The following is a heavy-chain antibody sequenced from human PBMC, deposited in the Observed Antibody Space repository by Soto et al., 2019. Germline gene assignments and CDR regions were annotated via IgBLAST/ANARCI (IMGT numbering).Heavy chain of an antibody. D-gene: IGHD3-22*01. V-gene: IGHV1-3*01. CDR2: INAGNGNT. J-gene: IGHJ4*02. CDR1: GYTFTSYA. CDR3: ARGWSTMIVKD. Sequence: ASVRVYCKAAGYTFTSYARHCVRQAPGQRLEWMGWINAGNGNTKYSQKFQGRVTITRDTSASTAYMELSSLRSEDTAVYYCARGWSTMIVKDWGQGTLVTVS.